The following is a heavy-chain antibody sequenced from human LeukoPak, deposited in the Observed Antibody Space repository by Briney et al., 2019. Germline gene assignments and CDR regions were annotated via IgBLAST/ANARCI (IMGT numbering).Heavy chain of an antibody. CDR2: INPNSGGT. J-gene: IGHJ4*02. CDR3: ARGVGIQLWLPPDY. Sequence: ASLKVSCKASGYTFTGYYMHWVRQAPGQGLEWMGWINPNSGGTNYAQKFQGRVTMTRDTSISTAYMVLSRLRSDDTAVYYCARGVGIQLWLPPDYWGQGTLVTVSS. CDR1: GYTFTGYY. D-gene: IGHD5-18*01. V-gene: IGHV1-2*02.